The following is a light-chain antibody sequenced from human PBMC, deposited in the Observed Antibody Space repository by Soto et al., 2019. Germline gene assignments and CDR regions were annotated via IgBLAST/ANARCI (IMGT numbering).Light chain of an antibody. Sequence: QSALTKPPSASGSPGQSVTLSCTGTSTGVGGYNFVSWYQHHPGKAPKQRIYEVSKRPSGVPDRFSGSKPGNTASLTVSGLQAEHEADYYCSSYAGSNVGVFGTGTKVTVL. J-gene: IGLJ1*01. CDR1: STGVGGYNF. V-gene: IGLV2-8*01. CDR2: EVS. CDR3: SSYAGSNVGV.